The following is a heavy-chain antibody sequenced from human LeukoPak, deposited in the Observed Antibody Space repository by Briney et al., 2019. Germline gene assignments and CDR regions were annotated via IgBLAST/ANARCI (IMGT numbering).Heavy chain of an antibody. V-gene: IGHV3-30-3*01. Sequence: AGGSLRLSCAVSGFTFSSYTMHWVRQAPGKGLEWVALISYDANKQFQSDSVKGRFTISRDNAKNSLYLQMNSLRAEDTAVYYCARGITIFGVAALDYWGQGTLVTVSS. CDR3: ARGITIFGVAALDY. J-gene: IGHJ4*02. CDR1: GFTFSSYT. D-gene: IGHD3-3*01. CDR2: ISYDANKQ.